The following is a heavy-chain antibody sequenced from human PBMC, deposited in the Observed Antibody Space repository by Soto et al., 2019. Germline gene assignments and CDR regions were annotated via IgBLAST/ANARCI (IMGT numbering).Heavy chain of an antibody. V-gene: IGHV5-10-1*01. CDR1: GYSFTSYW. J-gene: IGHJ6*02. Sequence: GESLKISCKGSGYSFTSYWISWVRQMPGKGLEWMGRIDPSDSYTNYSPSFQGHVTISADKSISTAYLQWSSLKASDTAMYYCARHLQLLAYYYYGMDVWGQGTTVTVSS. CDR3: ARHLQLLAYYYYGMDV. CDR2: IDPSDSYT. D-gene: IGHD6-19*01.